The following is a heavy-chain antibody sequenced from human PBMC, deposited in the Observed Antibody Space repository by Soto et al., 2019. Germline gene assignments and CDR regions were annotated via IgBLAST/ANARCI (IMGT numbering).Heavy chain of an antibody. CDR1: SYTFTSYG. Sequence: ASVKVSCKASSYTFTSYGFSWVRQAPGQGLEWMGWITAYNGNTKYAQKWQGRVTMTTDTSTSTAYMELRSLRSDDTAVYYCAREGPNHRLSWGQGTLVTVSS. V-gene: IGHV1-18*01. J-gene: IGHJ5*02. D-gene: IGHD3-16*02. CDR2: ITAYNGNT. CDR3: AREGPNHRLS.